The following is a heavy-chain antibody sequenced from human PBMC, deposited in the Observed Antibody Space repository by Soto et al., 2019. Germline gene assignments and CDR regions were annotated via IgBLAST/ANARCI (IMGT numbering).Heavy chain of an antibody. J-gene: IGHJ4*02. V-gene: IGHV4-39*01. CDR3: ATSQKGYNWNYFDH. Sequence: PSETLSLTSAVSGASISGSYYYWAWLRQSPGKGPEWIGSVFYTGFTSYNPSLESRVSVSVDTSKSQFSLKLSDVTAADTAVYYCATSQKGYNWNYFDHWGQGALVPVSS. CDR1: GASISGSYYY. CDR2: VFYTGFT. D-gene: IGHD1-20*01.